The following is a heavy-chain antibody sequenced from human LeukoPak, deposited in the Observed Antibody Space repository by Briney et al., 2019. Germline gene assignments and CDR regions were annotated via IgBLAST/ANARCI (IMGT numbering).Heavy chain of an antibody. CDR3: TGSSWGSYDY. D-gene: IGHD3-16*01. Sequence: GGSLRLSCAASGFTFSNAWMSWVRQAPGKGLEWVGRIKSKSDGETTDYAAPVKGRFTISRDDSKNTLHLQMNSLKTEDTAVYYCTGSSWGSYDYWGQGTLVTVSS. CDR2: IKSKSDGETT. V-gene: IGHV3-15*01. CDR1: GFTFSNAW. J-gene: IGHJ4*02.